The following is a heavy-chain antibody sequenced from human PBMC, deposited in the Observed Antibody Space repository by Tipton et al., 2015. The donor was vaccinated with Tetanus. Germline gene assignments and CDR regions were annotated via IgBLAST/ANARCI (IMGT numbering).Heavy chain of an antibody. Sequence: LRLSCTVSGGSISSSSYYWGWIRQPPGKGLEWIGSIYYSGSTYYNPSLKSRVTISVDTSKNQFSLRLSSVTAADTAVYYCARRRYCSGGSCYSGYYYYYGMDVWGQGTTVTVSS. CDR1: GGSISSSSYY. CDR2: IYYSGST. V-gene: IGHV4-39*01. D-gene: IGHD2-15*01. J-gene: IGHJ6*02. CDR3: ARRRYCSGGSCYSGYYYYYGMDV.